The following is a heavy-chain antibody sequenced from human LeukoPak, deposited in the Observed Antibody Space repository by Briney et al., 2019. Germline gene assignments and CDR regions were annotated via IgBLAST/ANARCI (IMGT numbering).Heavy chain of an antibody. J-gene: IGHJ3*02. Sequence: PSETLSLTCTVSGGSISSSSYYWGWIRQPPGKGLEWIGSIYYSGSTYYNPSLKSRVTKSVDTSKNQFSLKLSSVTAADTAVYYCARSTPARYSYDLDAFDIWGQGTMVTVSS. CDR1: GGSISSSSYY. CDR2: IYYSGST. CDR3: ARSTPARYSYDLDAFDI. D-gene: IGHD5-18*01. V-gene: IGHV4-39*01.